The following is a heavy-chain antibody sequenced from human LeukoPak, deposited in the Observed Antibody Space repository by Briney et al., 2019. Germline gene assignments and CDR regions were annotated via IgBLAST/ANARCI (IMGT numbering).Heavy chain of an antibody. CDR1: GFTFSDYY. CDR3: TKDYCGKFCSAV. CDR2: ISSSGSTI. Sequence: PGGSLRLSCAASGFTFSDYYMSWIRQAPGKGLEWVSYISSSGSTIYYADSVKGRFTISRDNAKNSLYLQMNSLRAEDTAKYYCTKDYCGKFCSAVWGQGTTVTVSS. J-gene: IGHJ6*02. D-gene: IGHD3-9*01. V-gene: IGHV3-11*01.